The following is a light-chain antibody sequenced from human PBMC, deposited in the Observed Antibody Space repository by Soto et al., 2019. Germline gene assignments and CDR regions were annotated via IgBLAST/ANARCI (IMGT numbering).Light chain of an antibody. Sequence: EIVLTQSPGTLSLSPGERATLSCRASQSVSSSYLAWYQQKPGQAPRLLIYGASSGATGLPGRFSGSGSGTDFTITISRLEPDDFAVYCCQQYSSPGTFGQGTKVEIK. CDR3: QQYSSPGT. V-gene: IGKV3-20*01. J-gene: IGKJ1*01. CDR2: GAS. CDR1: QSVSSSY.